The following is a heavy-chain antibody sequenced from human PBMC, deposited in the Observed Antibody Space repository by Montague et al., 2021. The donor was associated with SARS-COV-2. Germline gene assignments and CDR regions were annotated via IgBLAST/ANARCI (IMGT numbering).Heavy chain of an antibody. Sequence: SETRSLTCTVSGDSISTSYWAWIRQPPGKGLEWIGYIYYSGRTSYNSSLKSRVTMSVDTSKDQFSLKLSSVTAADTAVYYCARDRPRSYYYDSGTYTWGGYGMDVWGQGTTVAVSS. CDR3: ARDRPRSYYYDSGTYTWGGYGMDV. J-gene: IGHJ6*02. V-gene: IGHV4-59*12. D-gene: IGHD3-10*01. CDR2: IYYSGRT. CDR1: GDSISTSY.